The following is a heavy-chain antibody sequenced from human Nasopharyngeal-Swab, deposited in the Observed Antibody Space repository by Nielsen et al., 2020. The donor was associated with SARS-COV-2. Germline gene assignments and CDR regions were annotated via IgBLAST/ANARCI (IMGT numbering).Heavy chain of an antibody. D-gene: IGHD5-24*01. CDR3: ASQRWDYSYGLDV. Sequence: SETLSLTCTVSGGSISSYYWSWIRQPPGKGLEWIGYIYYSGSTYYNPSLKSRVTISVDTSKNQFSLKLSSVTAADTAVYYCASQRWDYSYGLDVWGQGTTVTVSS. V-gene: IGHV4-59*08. CDR2: IYYSGST. CDR1: GGSISSYY. J-gene: IGHJ6*02.